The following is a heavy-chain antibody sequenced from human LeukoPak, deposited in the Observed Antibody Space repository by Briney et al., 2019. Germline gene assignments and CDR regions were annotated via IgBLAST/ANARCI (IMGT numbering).Heavy chain of an antibody. V-gene: IGHV3-23*01. J-gene: IGHJ4*02. Sequence: GGSLRLSCAASGFTFSSYAMSWVRQAPGKGLEWVSAISGSGGSTYYADSVKGRFTISRDNSKNTLYLQMNSLRAEDTAVYYCAKDPYYSSGWYRGDFDYWGQGTLVTVSS. D-gene: IGHD6-19*01. CDR2: ISGSGGST. CDR1: GFTFSSYA. CDR3: AKDPYYSSGWYRGDFDY.